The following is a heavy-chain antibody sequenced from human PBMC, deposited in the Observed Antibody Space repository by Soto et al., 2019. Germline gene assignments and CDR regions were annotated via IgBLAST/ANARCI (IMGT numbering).Heavy chain of an antibody. V-gene: IGHV1-69*13. D-gene: IGHD3-3*01. CDR2: IIPIFGTA. CDR3: ARDLPYYDFWSGYYQVNWFDP. Sequence: SVKVSCKASGGTFSSYAISWVRQAPGQVLEWVGVIIPIFGTANYAQKFQGRVTITADESTSTAYMELSSLRSEDTAVYYCARDLPYYDFWSGYYQVNWFDPWGQGTLVTVSS. J-gene: IGHJ5*02. CDR1: GGTFSSYA.